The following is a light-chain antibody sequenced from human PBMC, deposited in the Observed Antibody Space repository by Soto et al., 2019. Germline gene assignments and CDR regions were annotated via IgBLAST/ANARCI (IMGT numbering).Light chain of an antibody. CDR2: EVS. CDR3: SAYGSSSTLYV. Sequence: QSALTQPASVSGSPGQSITISCTGTSSDVGGYNFVSWYQQNPGKAPKLMIYEVSNRPSGVSNRFSGSKSGNTASLTISGLQAEDEGDYYCSAYGSSSTLYVFGTGTKVTVL. J-gene: IGLJ1*01. CDR1: SSDVGGYNF. V-gene: IGLV2-14*01.